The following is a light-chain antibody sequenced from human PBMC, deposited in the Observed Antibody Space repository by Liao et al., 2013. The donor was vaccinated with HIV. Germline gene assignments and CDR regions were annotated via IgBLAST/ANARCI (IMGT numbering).Light chain of an antibody. CDR1: DFGTKR. Sequence: SYVLTQPPSVSVAPGKTARITCGGDDFGTKRVHWYQQKPGQAPVMVMSYDSERPSGIPERFSGSSSGTTVTLTISGAQVEDEADYYCYCAADTNRVFGGGTKLTVL. CDR2: YDS. CDR3: YCAADTNRV. J-gene: IGLJ3*02. V-gene: IGLV3-21*01.